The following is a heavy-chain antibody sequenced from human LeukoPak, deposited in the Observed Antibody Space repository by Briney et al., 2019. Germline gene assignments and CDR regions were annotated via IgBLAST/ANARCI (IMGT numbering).Heavy chain of an antibody. V-gene: IGHV3-48*02. CDR3: ARALGLEIDY. Sequence: PGGSLRLSCAASGFTFSSYCMNWVRQPPGKGLEWVSYIGSSSSSIYYADSVKGRFTISRDNAKNSLYLQMNSLRDEDTAVYYCARALGLEIDYWGQGTLVTVSS. J-gene: IGHJ4*02. CDR2: IGSSSSSI. D-gene: IGHD3-3*01. CDR1: GFTFSSYC.